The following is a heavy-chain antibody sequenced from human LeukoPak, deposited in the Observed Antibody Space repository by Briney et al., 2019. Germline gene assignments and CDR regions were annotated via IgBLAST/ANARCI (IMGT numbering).Heavy chain of an antibody. CDR2: LYYSGST. CDR1: GGSISSHY. J-gene: IGHJ4*02. Sequence: SETLSLTCTVSGGSISSHYWSWIRQPPGKPLEWIGYLYYSGSTDYSPSLRSRVTISSDTSNNQFSLRLSSVTAADTAVYYCAKDGREYSFDYWGQGILVTVYS. V-gene: IGHV4-59*11. CDR3: AKDGREYSFDY.